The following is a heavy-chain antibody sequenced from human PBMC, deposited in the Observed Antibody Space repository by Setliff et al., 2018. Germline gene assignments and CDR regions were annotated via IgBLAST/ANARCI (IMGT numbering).Heavy chain of an antibody. CDR3: ARDSRGLVPAAIEGSYYYYGMDV. CDR2: IIPIFGTA. V-gene: IGHV1-69*13. D-gene: IGHD2-2*02. Sequence: ASVKVSCKASGGTFSSYAISWVRQAPGQGLEWMGGIIPIFGTANYAQKFQGRVTITADESTGTAYMELSSLRSEDTAVYYCARDSRGLVPAAIEGSYYYYGMDVWSQGTTVTVSS. CDR1: GGTFSSYA. J-gene: IGHJ6*02.